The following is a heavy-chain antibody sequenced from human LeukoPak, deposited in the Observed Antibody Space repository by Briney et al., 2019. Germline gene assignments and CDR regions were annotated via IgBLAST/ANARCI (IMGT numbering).Heavy chain of an antibody. Sequence: PGGSLRLSCAASGFTFSSYSMNWVRQAPGKGLEWVSSISGSSSYIYYANSVKGRFTISRDNAKNSLYLQMNSLRAEDTAVYYCARGSSSSSLPADYWGQGTLVTVSS. CDR3: ARGSSSSSLPADY. CDR1: GFTFSSYS. D-gene: IGHD6-6*01. V-gene: IGHV3-21*01. CDR2: ISGSSSYI. J-gene: IGHJ4*02.